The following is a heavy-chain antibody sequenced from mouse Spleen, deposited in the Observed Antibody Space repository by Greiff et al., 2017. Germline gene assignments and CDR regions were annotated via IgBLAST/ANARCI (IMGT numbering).Heavy chain of an antibody. CDR3: TRSGGSSSYYAMDY. D-gene: IGHD1-1*01. Sequence: VQLQQSGTVLARPGASVKMSCKASGYSFTSYWMHWVKQRPGQGLEWIGAIYPGNSDTSYNQKFKGKAKLTAVTSASTAYMELSSLTNEDSAVYYCTRSGGSSSYYAMDYWGQGTSVTVSS. CDR1: GYSFTSYW. J-gene: IGHJ4*01. CDR2: IYPGNSDT. V-gene: IGHV1-5*01.